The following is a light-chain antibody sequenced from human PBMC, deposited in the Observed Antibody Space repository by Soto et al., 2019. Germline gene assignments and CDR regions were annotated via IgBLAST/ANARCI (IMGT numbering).Light chain of an antibody. CDR3: QQYGSSPPLT. V-gene: IGKV3-20*01. CDR1: QSVSSSY. J-gene: IGKJ3*01. CDR2: GAS. Sequence: DIVLTQSPGTLSLSLGERATLSCRASQSVSSSYLAWYQRKPGQAPRLLIHGASSRATGIPDRFSGSGSGTDFTLTISRLEPEDFAVYYCQQYGSSPPLTFGPGTKVDIK.